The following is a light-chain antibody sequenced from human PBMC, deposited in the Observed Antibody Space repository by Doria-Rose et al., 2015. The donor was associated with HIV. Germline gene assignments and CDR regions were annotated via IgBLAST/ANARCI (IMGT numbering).Light chain of an antibody. Sequence: TQSPGTLSLSPGERATLSCRASQSFSSTYLACYQQKPGQAPSLLIYDGSTRATGIPDRFSASGPGTDFTLTINRLEPEDFALYYCHQYGTSWTFGQGTKVEI. J-gene: IGKJ1*01. CDR3: HQYGTSWT. CDR2: DGS. V-gene: IGKV3-20*01. CDR1: QSFSSTY.